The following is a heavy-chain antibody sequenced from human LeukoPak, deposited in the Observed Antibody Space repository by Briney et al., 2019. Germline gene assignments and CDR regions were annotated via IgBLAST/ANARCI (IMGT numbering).Heavy chain of an antibody. CDR3: ARDLLQELWIDY. J-gene: IGHJ4*02. V-gene: IGHV3-23*01. Sequence: GGSLRLSCAASGFTFTSYAMSWVRQAPGKGLEWVSDITGSGDTTYYAASVKGRFTISRDNSKNTLYLQMNSLRAEDTAVYYCARDLLQELWIDYWGQGTLVTVSS. CDR1: GFTFTSYA. CDR2: ITGSGDTT. D-gene: IGHD5-18*01.